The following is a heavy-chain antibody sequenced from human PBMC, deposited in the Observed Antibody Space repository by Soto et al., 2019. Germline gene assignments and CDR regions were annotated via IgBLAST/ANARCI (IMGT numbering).Heavy chain of an antibody. D-gene: IGHD4-17*01. CDR2: ISASGGAT. Sequence: PGGSLRLSCAGSGFTFSNYSMSWVRQAPGKGLEWAPGISASGGATYHADSVQDRFTISRDNSKSTHSLQMNSQRAEDTAVYYHAKDPNGDYIGSFEFRDPETTVTVFS. CDR1: GFTFSNYS. CDR3: AKDPNGDYIGSFEF. V-gene: IGHV3-23*01. J-gene: IGHJ6*02.